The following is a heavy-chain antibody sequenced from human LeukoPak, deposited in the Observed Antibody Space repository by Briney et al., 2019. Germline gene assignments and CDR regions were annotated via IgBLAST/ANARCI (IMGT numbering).Heavy chain of an antibody. CDR3: ARHGGLVRGFSDAFDI. V-gene: IGHV4-59*08. J-gene: IGHJ3*02. Sequence: SETLSLTCTVSDGSISSYYWSWIRQPPGKGLEWIGYIYYSGSTNHNPSLKSRVAISLDTSKNQFSLKLSSVTAADTAVYYCARHGGLVRGFSDAFDIWGQGTMVTVSS. D-gene: IGHD3-10*01. CDR2: IYYSGST. CDR1: DGSISSYY.